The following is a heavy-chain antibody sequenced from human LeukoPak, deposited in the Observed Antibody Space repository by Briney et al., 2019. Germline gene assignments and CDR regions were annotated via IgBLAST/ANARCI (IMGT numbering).Heavy chain of an antibody. J-gene: IGHJ4*02. D-gene: IGHD2-15*01. CDR2: INPSGGST. CDR3: ARDLPPSIGIVGGGYDY. Sequence: GASVKVSCKASGYTFTSYYMHWVRQAPGQGLEWMGIINPSGGSTSYAQKFQGRVTMTRDTSTSTVYMELSSLRSEDTAVYYCARDLPPSIGIVGGGYDYWGQGTLVTVSS. V-gene: IGHV1-46*01. CDR1: GYTFTSYY.